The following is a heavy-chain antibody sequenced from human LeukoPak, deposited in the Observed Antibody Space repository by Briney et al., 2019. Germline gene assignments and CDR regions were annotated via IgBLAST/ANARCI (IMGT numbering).Heavy chain of an antibody. CDR3: ARGRYYYDSSGYQRFDP. D-gene: IGHD3-22*01. V-gene: IGHV4-59*01. CDR2: IYYSGST. CDR1: GGSISSYY. Sequence: SETLSLTYTVSGGSISSYYWSWIRQPPGKGLEWIGYIYYSGSTNYNPSLKSRVTISVDTSKNQFSLKLSSVTAADTAVYYCARGRYYYDSSGYQRFDPWGQGTLVTVSS. J-gene: IGHJ5*02.